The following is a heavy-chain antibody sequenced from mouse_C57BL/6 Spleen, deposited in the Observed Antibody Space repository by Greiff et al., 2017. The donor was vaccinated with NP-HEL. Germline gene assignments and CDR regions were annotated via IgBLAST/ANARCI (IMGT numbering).Heavy chain of an antibody. Sequence: VQLQQPGAELVMPGASVKLSCKASGYTFTSYWMHWVKQRPGQGLEWIGEIDPSASYTNYNQKFKGKSTLTVDKSSSTAYMQLSSLTSEDSAVYYCARRGRGYAMDYWGQGTSVTVSS. CDR2: IDPSASYT. CDR1: GYTFTSYW. D-gene: IGHD3-3*01. CDR3: ARRGRGYAMDY. J-gene: IGHJ4*01. V-gene: IGHV1-69*01.